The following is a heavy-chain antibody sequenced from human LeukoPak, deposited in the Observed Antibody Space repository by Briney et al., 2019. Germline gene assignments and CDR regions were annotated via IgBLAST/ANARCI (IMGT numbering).Heavy chain of an antibody. CDR1: GGSFSGYY. Sequence: SETLSLTCAVYGGSFSGYYWSWIRQPPEKGLEWIGEINHSGSTNYNPSLKSRVTISVDTSKNQFSLKLSSVTAADTAVYYCARGVGDSYGPGVDYWGQGTLVTVSS. J-gene: IGHJ4*02. CDR2: INHSGST. D-gene: IGHD5-18*01. V-gene: IGHV4-34*01. CDR3: ARGVGDSYGPGVDY.